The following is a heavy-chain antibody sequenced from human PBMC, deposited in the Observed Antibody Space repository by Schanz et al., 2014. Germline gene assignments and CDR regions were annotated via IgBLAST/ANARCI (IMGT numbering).Heavy chain of an antibody. D-gene: IGHD2-8*01. CDR1: GFTVSNNY. J-gene: IGHJ4*02. CDR3: TRMYH. V-gene: IGHV3-66*01. Sequence: EVQLVESGGGLVQPGGSLRLSCAASGFTVSNNYMSWVRQAPGKGLEWVSLIYSGGGTYYADSVKGRFTVSRDNSKNTVSLQMNSLRAEDTAVYYCTRMYHWGQGTLVTVSS. CDR2: IYSGGGT.